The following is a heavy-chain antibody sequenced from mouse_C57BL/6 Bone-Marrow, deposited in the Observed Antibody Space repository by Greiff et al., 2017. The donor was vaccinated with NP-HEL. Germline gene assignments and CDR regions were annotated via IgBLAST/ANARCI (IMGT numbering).Heavy chain of an antibody. CDR2: IYPGDGDT. D-gene: IGHD2-4*01. V-gene: IGHV1-82*01. CDR3: ARSFYDYGGDY. CDR1: GYAFSSSW. J-gene: IGHJ2*01. Sequence: VQLQQSGPELVKPGASVKISCKASGYAFSSSWMNWVKQRPGKGLEWIGRIYPGDGDTNYNGKFKGKATLTADKSSSTAYMQLSSLTSEDSAVYFCARSFYDYGGDYWGQGTTLTVSS.